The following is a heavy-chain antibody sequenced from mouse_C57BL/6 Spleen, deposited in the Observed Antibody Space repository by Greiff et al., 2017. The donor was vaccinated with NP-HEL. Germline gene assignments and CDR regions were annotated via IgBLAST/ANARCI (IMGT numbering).Heavy chain of an antibody. CDR1: GYAFSSYW. CDR3: AREGVFAY. CDR2: IYPGDGDT. J-gene: IGHJ3*01. Sequence: QVHVKQSGAELVKPGASVKISCKASGYAFSSYWMNWVKQRPGKGLEWIGQIYPGDGDTNYNGKFKGKATLTADKSSSTAYMQLSSLTSEDSAVYFCAREGVFAYWGQGTLVTVSA. V-gene: IGHV1-80*01.